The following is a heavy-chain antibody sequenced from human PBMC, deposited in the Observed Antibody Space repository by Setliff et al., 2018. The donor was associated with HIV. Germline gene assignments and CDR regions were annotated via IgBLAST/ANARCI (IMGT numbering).Heavy chain of an antibody. V-gene: IGHV4-38-2*01. D-gene: IGHD3-10*01. CDR3: ARRAGNWGLNWFDP. J-gene: IGHJ5*02. CDR2: HYHDGTS. CDR1: GSSITTTYF. Sequence: SETLSLTCDFSGSSITTTYFWAWIRLPPGKGLEWVGSHYHDGTSFYNPSLKSRVTVSFDTSKNQFSLKLHSVTAADAAVYYCARRAGNWGLNWFDPWGQGTQVTV.